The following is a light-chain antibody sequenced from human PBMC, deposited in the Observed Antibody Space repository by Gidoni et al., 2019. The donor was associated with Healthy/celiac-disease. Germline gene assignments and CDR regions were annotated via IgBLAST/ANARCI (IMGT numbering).Light chain of an antibody. J-gene: IGKJ4*01. CDR3: RQYNNWPPLT. CDR2: GAS. V-gene: IGKV3-15*01. Sequence: EIVMTQSPATLSVSPGERATLSCRASQSVSSNLAWYQQKPGQAPRLLIYGASTRATGIPARFSGSGSGTEFTLTISSLQSEDFAVYYCRQYNNWPPLTFXGXTKVEIK. CDR1: QSVSSN.